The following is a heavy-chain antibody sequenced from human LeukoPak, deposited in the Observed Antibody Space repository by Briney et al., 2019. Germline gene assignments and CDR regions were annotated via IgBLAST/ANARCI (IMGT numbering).Heavy chain of an antibody. J-gene: IGHJ4*02. CDR3: EKDLTVFNSDY. V-gene: IGHV3-23*01. CDR2: ISGSGGST. CDR1: GFTFSSFA. Sequence: GGSLRVSCAASGFTFSSFAMNWVRQAPGKGLEWVSAISGSGGSTYYADSVKGRFTISRDNSKNTLYLQMNSLRAEDTAVYYSEKDLTVFNSDYWGQGTLVTVSS. D-gene: IGHD4-17*01.